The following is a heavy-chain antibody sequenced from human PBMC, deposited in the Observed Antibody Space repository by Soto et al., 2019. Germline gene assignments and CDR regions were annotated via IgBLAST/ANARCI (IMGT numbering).Heavy chain of an antibody. D-gene: IGHD6-13*01. CDR2: IHYSGST. Sequence: SETLSLTCTVSGGSISSYYWSWIRQPPGKGLEWIGYIHYSGSTNYNPSLKSRVTISVDTSKNQFSLKLSSVTAADTAVYYCARDLGSSWYFDYWGQGTLVTVS. J-gene: IGHJ4*02. CDR1: GGSISSYY. CDR3: ARDLGSSWYFDY. V-gene: IGHV4-59*01.